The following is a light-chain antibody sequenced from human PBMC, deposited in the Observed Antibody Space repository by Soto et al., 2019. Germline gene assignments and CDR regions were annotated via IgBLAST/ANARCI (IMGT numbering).Light chain of an antibody. J-gene: IGKJ1*01. Sequence: DVVFTQPPFSRPVTLDKPAPTSCGSSQSLVSSYENPYWNWFQQGPGQSPRRLIYKVSNRDSGVPDRFSGSGSGTDFTLKISRVEAEDVGVYYCMQGTHWPQTFGQGTKVEIK. CDR2: KVS. V-gene: IGKV2-30*01. CDR3: MQGTHWPQT. CDR1: QSLVSSYENPY.